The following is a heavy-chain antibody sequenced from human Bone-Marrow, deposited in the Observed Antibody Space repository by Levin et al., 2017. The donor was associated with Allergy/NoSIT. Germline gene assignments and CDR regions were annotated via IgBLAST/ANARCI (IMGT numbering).Heavy chain of an antibody. V-gene: IGHV3-30*18. CDR3: AKDLRARNYYSSGSAVFDP. CDR2: ISYDGSNK. D-gene: IGHD3-10*01. Sequence: GESLKISCVASGFTFSSYGMHWVRQAPGKGLEWVAVISYDGSNKYYADSVKGRFTISRDSSKNTLYLQMNSLRAEDTAVYYCAKDLRARNYYSSGSAVFDPWGQGTLDTVSS. J-gene: IGHJ5*02. CDR1: GFTFSSYG.